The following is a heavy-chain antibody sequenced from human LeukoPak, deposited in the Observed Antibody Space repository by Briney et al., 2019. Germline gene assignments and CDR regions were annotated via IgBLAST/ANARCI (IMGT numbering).Heavy chain of an antibody. Sequence: ASVKVSCKASGYTFTSYAMHWVRQAPGQRLEWMGWINAGNGNTKYSQEFQGRVTITRDTSASTAYMELSSLRSEDMAVYYCARDPIAAAGSDGVYMDVWGKGTTVTVSS. CDR2: INAGNGNT. D-gene: IGHD6-13*01. J-gene: IGHJ6*03. CDR1: GYTFTSYA. CDR3: ARDPIAAAGSDGVYMDV. V-gene: IGHV1-3*03.